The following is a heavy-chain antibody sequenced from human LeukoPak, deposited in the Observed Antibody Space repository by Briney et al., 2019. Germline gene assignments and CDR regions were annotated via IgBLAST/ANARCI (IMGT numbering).Heavy chain of an antibody. CDR2: INPNSGGT. CDR1: GYTFTSYY. CDR3: ARDLYDSSGYYGDY. Sequence: ASVKVSCKASGYTFTSYYMHWVRQAPGQGLEWMGWINPNSGGTNYAQKFQGRVTMTRDTSISTAYMELSRLRSDDTAVYYCARDLYDSSGYYGDYWGQGTLVTVSS. D-gene: IGHD3-22*01. J-gene: IGHJ4*02. V-gene: IGHV1-2*02.